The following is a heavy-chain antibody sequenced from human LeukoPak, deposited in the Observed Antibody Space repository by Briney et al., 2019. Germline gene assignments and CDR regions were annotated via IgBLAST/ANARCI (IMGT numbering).Heavy chain of an antibody. CDR3: ARDTGTYYYDSSGYYRDDAFDI. CDR1: GFTVSSNY. CDR2: IYSGGST. J-gene: IGHJ3*02. D-gene: IGHD3-22*01. Sequence: SGGSLRLSCAASGFTVSSNYMSWVRQAPGKGLEWVSVIYSGGSTYYAEYVKGRFTISRDNSKTTLYLQMNRLRAEETAVYYCARDTGTYYYDSSGYYRDDAFDIWGQGTMVTVSS. V-gene: IGHV3-66*02.